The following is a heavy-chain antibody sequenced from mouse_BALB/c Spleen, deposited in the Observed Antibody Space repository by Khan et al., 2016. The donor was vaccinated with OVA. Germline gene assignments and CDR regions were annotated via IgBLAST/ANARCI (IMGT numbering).Heavy chain of an antibody. CDR2: IYPGSGNT. D-gene: IGHD1-1*01. CDR1: GFTFTDYY. J-gene: IGHJ2*01. Sequence: QVQLKESGPELVKPGASVKISCKASGFTFTDYYIHWVKQKPGQGLEWIGWIYPGSGNTKYNEKFKDMATLTVDTSSPTAYMQLSSLTSEDTAVYFCAKGGYYDNSLFDYWGQGTTLTVSS. V-gene: IGHV1-84*02. CDR3: AKGGYYDNSLFDY.